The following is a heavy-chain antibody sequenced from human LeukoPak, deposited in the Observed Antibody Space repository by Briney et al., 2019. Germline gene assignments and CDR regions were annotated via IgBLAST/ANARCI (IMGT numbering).Heavy chain of an antibody. D-gene: IGHD2-15*01. V-gene: IGHV1-46*01. Sequence: GASVKLSCKAFGYTFTGYWMHWVRQAPGQGPEWMGIINPSGGSTSYAQKFQGRVTMTRDMSTSTVYMELSSLRSEDTAVYYCARGNIVVVVAAHSNWFDPWGQGTLVTVSS. J-gene: IGHJ5*02. CDR2: INPSGGST. CDR1: GYTFTGYW. CDR3: ARGNIVVVVAAHSNWFDP.